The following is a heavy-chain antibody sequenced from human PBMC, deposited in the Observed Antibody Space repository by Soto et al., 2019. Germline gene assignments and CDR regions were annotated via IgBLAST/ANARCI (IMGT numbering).Heavy chain of an antibody. CDR1: GFTFSSYA. V-gene: IGHV3-30*04. CDR2: ISYDGRNK. J-gene: IGHJ4*02. Sequence: QVQLVESGGGVVQPGGSLRLSCAASGFTFSSYAMHWVRHAPGKGLEWVADISYDGRNKYYADSVKGRFTISKDNSKNTLYLQMTSLRAEDTAVYYCAQSGSRTSCYAALWGQGTLVTVSS. D-gene: IGHD2-2*01. CDR3: AQSGSRTSCYAAL.